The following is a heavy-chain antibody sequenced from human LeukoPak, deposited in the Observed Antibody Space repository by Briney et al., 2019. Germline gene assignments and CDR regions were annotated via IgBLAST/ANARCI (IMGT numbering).Heavy chain of an antibody. CDR3: ARDREGGYDSDYYYGMDV. Sequence: SETLSLTCTVSGGSISSGGYYWSWIRQHPGKGLEWIGYIYYSGSTYYNPSLKSRVTISVDTSKNQFSLKLSSVTAADTAVYYCARDREGGYDSDYYYGMDVWGQGTTVTVPS. CDR1: GGSISSGGYY. D-gene: IGHD5-12*01. CDR2: IYYSGST. V-gene: IGHV4-31*03. J-gene: IGHJ6*02.